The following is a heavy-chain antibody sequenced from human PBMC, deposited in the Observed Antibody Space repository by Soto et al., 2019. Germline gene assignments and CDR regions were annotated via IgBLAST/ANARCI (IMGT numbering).Heavy chain of an antibody. CDR3: ARDWYFYGSGSPNHMDV. V-gene: IGHV1-18*01. D-gene: IGHD3-10*01. Sequence: QVQLVQSGDEMRKPGASVKVSCQASGYTFSNYGITWVRQAPGQGLEWMGWISAHNGNSKYAQSLQGRLTLTTDTLTSTAYMELRSLRSDDTAVYYCARDWYFYGSGSPNHMDVWGKGTTVSVSS. CDR1: GYTFSNYG. J-gene: IGHJ6*03. CDR2: ISAHNGNS.